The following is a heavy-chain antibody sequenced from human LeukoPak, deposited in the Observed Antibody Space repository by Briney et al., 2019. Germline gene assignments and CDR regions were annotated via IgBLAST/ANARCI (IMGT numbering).Heavy chain of an antibody. CDR1: GFTFSSYA. CDR3: ARMIVVVNYFDY. D-gene: IGHD3-22*01. J-gene: IGHJ4*02. CDR2: IKQDRSEK. Sequence: GGSLRLSCAASGFTFSSYAMSWVRQAPGKGLEWVANIKQDRSEKYYVDSVKGRFTISRDNAKNSLYLQMNSLRAEDTAVYYCARMIVVVNYFDYWGQGTLVTVSS. V-gene: IGHV3-7*03.